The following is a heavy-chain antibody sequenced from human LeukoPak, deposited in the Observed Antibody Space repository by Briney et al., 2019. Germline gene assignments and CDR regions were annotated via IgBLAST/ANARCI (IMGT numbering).Heavy chain of an antibody. V-gene: IGHV3-33*05. Sequence: GGSLRLSCVASGFTFSYNGMHWVRQAPGKGLEWVAVISYDGSNKYYADSVKGRFTISRDNSKNTLYQQMNSLRAEDTAVYYCARDHRYFDWLPHYWGQGTLVTVSS. CDR1: GFTFSYNG. CDR3: ARDHRYFDWLPHY. D-gene: IGHD3-9*01. CDR2: ISYDGSNK. J-gene: IGHJ4*02.